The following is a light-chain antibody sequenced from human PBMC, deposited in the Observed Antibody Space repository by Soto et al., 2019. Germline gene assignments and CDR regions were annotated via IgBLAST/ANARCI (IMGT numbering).Light chain of an antibody. CDR1: QSLLHITGETF. J-gene: IGKJ5*01. CDR3: MQSKQLPPT. V-gene: IGKV2D-29*02. CDR2: EVS. Sequence: DVVMTQTPLSQSVAPGQPASISCKSSQSLLHITGETFLFWYLQKPGQSPQLLIYEVSTRGCGVPDRFSGSGSGTDFTLEISRVETDDVGIYYCMQSKQLPPTFGQGTRLGIE.